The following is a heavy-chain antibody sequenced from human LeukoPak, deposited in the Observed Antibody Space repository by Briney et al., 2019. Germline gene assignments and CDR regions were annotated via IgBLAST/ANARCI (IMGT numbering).Heavy chain of an antibody. CDR3: AAAHILTGYYSLDY. J-gene: IGHJ4*02. CDR1: GFTFTSSA. D-gene: IGHD3-9*01. V-gene: IGHV1-58*01. CDR2: IVVGSGNT. Sequence: GTSVKVSCKASGFTFTSSAVQWVRQARGQRLEWIGWIVVGSGNTNYAQKFQERVTITRDMSTSTAYMELSSLRSEDTAVYYCAAAHILTGYYSLDYWGQGTLVTVSS.